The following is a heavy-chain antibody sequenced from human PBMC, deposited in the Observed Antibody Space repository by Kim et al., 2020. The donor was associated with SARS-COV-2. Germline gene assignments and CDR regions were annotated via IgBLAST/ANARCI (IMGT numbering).Heavy chain of an antibody. CDR2: ISSDSTHT. D-gene: IGHD3-16*01. CDR3: ARVGGGVSTDV. J-gene: IGHJ3*01. CDR1: GFSFGDFY. Sequence: GGSLRLSCAASGFSFGDFYMRWIRQAPGKGLEWLSYISSDSTHTNYADSVKGRFTISRDNANNPLYLQMSSLRAEDTAVYYCARVGGGVSTDVWGQGTIVTV. V-gene: IGHV3-11*06.